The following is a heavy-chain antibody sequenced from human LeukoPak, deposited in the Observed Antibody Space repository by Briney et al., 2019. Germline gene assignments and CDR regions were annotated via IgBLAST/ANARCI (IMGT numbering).Heavy chain of an antibody. CDR3: ARARIVGATPVFDY. CDR2: IIPIFGTA. CDR1: GYTFTSYG. J-gene: IGHJ4*02. D-gene: IGHD1-26*01. Sequence: SVKVSCKASGYTFTSYGISWVRQAPGQGLEWMGRIIPIFGTANYAQKFQGRVTITTDESTSTAYMELSSLRSEDTAVYYCARARIVGATPVFDYWGQGTLVTVSS. V-gene: IGHV1-69*05.